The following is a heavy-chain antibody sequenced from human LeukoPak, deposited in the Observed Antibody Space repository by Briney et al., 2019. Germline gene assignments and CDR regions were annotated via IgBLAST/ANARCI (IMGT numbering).Heavy chain of an antibody. CDR1: GGSISSSSYY. CDR2: IYYSGST. Sequence: PSETLSLTCTVSGGSISSSSYYWGWIRQPPGKGLEWIGSIYYSGSTYYNPSLKSRVTISVDTSKNQFSLKLSSVTAADTAVYYCARPGGVPAAIQLRNPRVDYYMDVWGKGTTVTVSS. V-gene: IGHV4-39*01. J-gene: IGHJ6*03. D-gene: IGHD2-2*01. CDR3: ARPGGVPAAIQLRNPRVDYYMDV.